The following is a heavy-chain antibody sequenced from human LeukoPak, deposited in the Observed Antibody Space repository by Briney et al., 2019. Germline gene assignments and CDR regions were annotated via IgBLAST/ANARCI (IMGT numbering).Heavy chain of an antibody. J-gene: IGHJ6*03. D-gene: IGHD6-6*01. Sequence: SETLSLTCAVYGGSFSGYYWSWIRQPPGKGLEWIGEINHSGSTNYNPSLKSRVTISVDTSKNQFSLKLSSETAADTAVYYCARVKPNPSIAARQLDYYYMDVWGKGTTVTVSS. CDR1: GGSFSGYY. CDR3: ARVKPNPSIAARQLDYYYMDV. CDR2: INHSGST. V-gene: IGHV4-34*01.